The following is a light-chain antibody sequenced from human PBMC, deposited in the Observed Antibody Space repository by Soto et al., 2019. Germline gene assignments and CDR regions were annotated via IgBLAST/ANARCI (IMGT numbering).Light chain of an antibody. CDR1: SSNIGSNS. J-gene: IGLJ1*01. CDR3: FSKISGFVYG. Sequence: QSVLTQPPSASGTPGQRVTISCSGSSSNIGSNSVSWYQQLPGTAPKLLIYKNNQRPSGVPDRFSGSKSGTSASLAISGLQSEDEADYFCFSKISGFVYGFGTGTKVTV. CDR2: KNN. V-gene: IGLV1-44*01.